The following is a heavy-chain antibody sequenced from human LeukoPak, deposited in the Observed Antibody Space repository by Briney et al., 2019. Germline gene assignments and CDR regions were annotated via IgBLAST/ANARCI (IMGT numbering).Heavy chain of an antibody. CDR1: GGSISSYY. Sequence: SETLSLTCTVSGGSISSYYWSWIRQPPGKGLEWIGYIYYSGSTNYNPSLTSRVTISVDTSKNQFSLKLSSVTAADTAVYYCARAPRSIGYYGVDVWGKGTTVTVSS. J-gene: IGHJ6*04. V-gene: IGHV4-59*01. CDR2: IYYSGST. D-gene: IGHD2-15*01. CDR3: ARAPRSIGYYGVDV.